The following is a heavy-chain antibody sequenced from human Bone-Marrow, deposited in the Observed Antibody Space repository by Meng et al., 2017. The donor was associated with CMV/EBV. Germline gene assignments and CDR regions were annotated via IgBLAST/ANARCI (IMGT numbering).Heavy chain of an antibody. D-gene: IGHD6-13*01. Sequence: GESLKISCAASGFTFNSYAMSWVRQAPGKGLEWVSGISDSGGSTYYADSVKGRFTISRDNSKNTLYLQMNSLRAEDTAVYSCAKERVVSSWYGIFDYWGQGTRVTVSS. CDR3: AKERVVSSWYGIFDY. CDR1: GFTFNSYA. CDR2: ISDSGGST. V-gene: IGHV3-23*01. J-gene: IGHJ4*02.